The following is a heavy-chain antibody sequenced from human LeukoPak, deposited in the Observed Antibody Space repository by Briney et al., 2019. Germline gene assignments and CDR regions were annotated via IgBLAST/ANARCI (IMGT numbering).Heavy chain of an antibody. V-gene: IGHV4-61*02. D-gene: IGHD3-22*01. J-gene: IGHJ4*02. Sequence: PSQTLSLTRNVSGDSMNSGTYYWSWIRQPAGKGLEWIGRIFYSGSTNYSPSLKSRVSMSVDTSRNQFFLRLSSVTAADTAVYYCARFSEYYDSSLHYVDHWGQGTLVSVSS. CDR1: GDSMNSGTYY. CDR2: IFYSGST. CDR3: ARFSEYYDSSLHYVDH.